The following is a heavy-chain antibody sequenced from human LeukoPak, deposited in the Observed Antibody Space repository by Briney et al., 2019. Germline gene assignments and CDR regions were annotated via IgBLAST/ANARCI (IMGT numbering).Heavy chain of an antibody. V-gene: IGHV1-69*13. J-gene: IGHJ6*03. CDR3: ARGGDYYYYMDV. CDR1: GGTFSSYA. Sequence: ASVKVPCKASGGTFSSYAISWVRQAPGQGLEWMGGIIPIFGTANYAQKFQGRVTITADESTSTAYMELSSLRSEDTAVYYCARGGDYYYYMDVWGKGTTVTVSS. CDR2: IIPIFGTA.